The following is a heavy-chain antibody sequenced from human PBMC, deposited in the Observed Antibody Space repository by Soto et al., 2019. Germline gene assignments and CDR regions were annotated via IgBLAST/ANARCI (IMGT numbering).Heavy chain of an antibody. J-gene: IGHJ5*02. D-gene: IGHD2-15*01. V-gene: IGHV1-2*02. CDR3: ARGKAIAAEIYNWCGP. CDR1: GHTFTGYY. CDR2: INHNSGGT. Sequence: QVQPVQSGAEVKKPGASVKISCKASGHTFTGYYIHWVRQSPGQGFEWMGWINHNSGGTDYGQKVQGRVTMTRDTSISTVYMELTRLRSADTAVYYWARGKAIAAEIYNWCGPWGQGTVVTVAS.